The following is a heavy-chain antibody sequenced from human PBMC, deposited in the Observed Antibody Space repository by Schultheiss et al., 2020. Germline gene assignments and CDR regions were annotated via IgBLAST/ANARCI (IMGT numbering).Heavy chain of an antibody. D-gene: IGHD6-19*01. CDR1: GGTFSSYA. Sequence: SVKVSCKASGGTFSSYAISWVRQAPGQGLEWMGGIIPIFGTANYAQKFQGRVTITADESTSTAYMELSSLRSDDTAVYYCARDRSIAVAGTDYWGQGTLVTVSS. CDR2: IIPIFGTA. CDR3: ARDRSIAVAGTDY. V-gene: IGHV1-69*13. J-gene: IGHJ4*02.